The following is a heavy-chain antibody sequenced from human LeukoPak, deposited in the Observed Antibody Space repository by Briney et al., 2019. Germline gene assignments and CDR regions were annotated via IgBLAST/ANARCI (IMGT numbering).Heavy chain of an antibody. J-gene: IGHJ4*02. D-gene: IGHD4-23*01. V-gene: IGHV3-53*01. Sequence: TGGSLRLSCAASGFTVSSNYMSWVRQAPGKGLEWVSVIYSGGSTSYADSVKGRFTISRDNSKNTLYLQMNSLRAEDTAVDYCARGGGYGGTSGYFDYGGEGPLVTVPS. CDR2: IYSGGST. CDR3: ARGGGYGGTSGYFDY. CDR1: GFTVSSNY.